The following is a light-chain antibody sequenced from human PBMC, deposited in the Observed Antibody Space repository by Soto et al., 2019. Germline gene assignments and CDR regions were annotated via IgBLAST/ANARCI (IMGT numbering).Light chain of an antibody. J-gene: IGLJ1*01. Sequence: QLVLTQSPSASASLGASVKLTCILSSGHSNYAIAWHQQQPEKGPRYLMKVNSDGSHRKGDGIPDRFSGSSSGAQRYLTISSLQSEDEADYYCQTWGTGIRVFGTGTKLTVL. CDR3: QTWGTGIRV. CDR2: VNSDGSH. CDR1: SGHSNYA. V-gene: IGLV4-69*01.